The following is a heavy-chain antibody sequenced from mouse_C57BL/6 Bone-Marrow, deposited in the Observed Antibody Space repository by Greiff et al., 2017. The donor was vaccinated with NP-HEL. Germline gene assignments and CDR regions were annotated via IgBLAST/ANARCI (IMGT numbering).Heavy chain of an antibody. Sequence: EVMLVESGEGLVKPGGSLKLSCAASGFTFSSYAMSWVRQTPEKRLEWVAYISSGGDYIYYADTVKGRFTISRDNARNTLYLQMSSRKSEDKAMYYCKYSGRSCGWYFDVWGTGTTVTVSS. CDR3: KYSGRSCGWYFDV. J-gene: IGHJ1*03. CDR1: GFTFSSYA. D-gene: IGHD1-1*01. CDR2: ISSGGDYI. V-gene: IGHV5-9-1*02.